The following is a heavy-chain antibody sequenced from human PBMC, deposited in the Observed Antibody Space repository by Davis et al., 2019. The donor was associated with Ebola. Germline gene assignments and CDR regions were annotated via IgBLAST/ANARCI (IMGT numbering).Heavy chain of an antibody. CDR1: GYTFTGYF. J-gene: IGHJ6*02. CDR2: IDPDTIGT. Sequence: ASVKVSCKASGYTFTGYFIHWVRQAPGQGLEWMGWIDPDTIGTNYAQKFQGRVSMIRDTSISTAYLELSRLTPDDTAVYYCARAVTISLVMDVWGQGTTVTVSS. CDR3: ARAVTISLVMDV. D-gene: IGHD3-3*01. V-gene: IGHV1-2*02.